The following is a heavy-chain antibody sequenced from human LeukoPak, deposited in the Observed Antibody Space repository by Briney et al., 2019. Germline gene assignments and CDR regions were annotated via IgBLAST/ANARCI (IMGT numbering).Heavy chain of an antibody. D-gene: IGHD6-19*01. CDR3: ARDVRKWAAVAGTVEYYYYGMDV. CDR2: IHYSGST. CDR1: GDSISGSRYY. Sequence: SETLSLTCGVSGDSISGSRYYWGWIRQPPGKGLEWIGSIHYSGSTYYNPSLKSRVTISVDTSKNQFSLKLSSVTAADTAVYYCARDVRKWAAVAGTVEYYYYGMDVWGQGTTVTVSS. V-gene: IGHV4-39*07. J-gene: IGHJ6*02.